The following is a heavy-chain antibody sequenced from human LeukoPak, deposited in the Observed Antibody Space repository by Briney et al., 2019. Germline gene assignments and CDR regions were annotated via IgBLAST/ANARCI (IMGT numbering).Heavy chain of an antibody. CDR2: INSGSGT. Sequence: PGGSLRLSRAASGFTFSTYALSWVRQAPGKGLEWVSGINSGSGTHYAASVKGRFTISRDNSKNTLFLQMNSLRAEDTAVYYCAKDLMTGTLGYFDSWGQGTLVTVSS. J-gene: IGHJ4*02. V-gene: IGHV3-23*01. D-gene: IGHD3-9*01. CDR1: GFTFSTYA. CDR3: AKDLMTGTLGYFDS.